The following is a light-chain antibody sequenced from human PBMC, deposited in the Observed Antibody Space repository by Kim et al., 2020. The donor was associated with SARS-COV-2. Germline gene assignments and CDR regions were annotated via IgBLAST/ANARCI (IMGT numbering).Light chain of an antibody. J-gene: IGLJ2*01. CDR2: EVT. Sequence: QSALTQPASVSGSPGQSIAISCTGTSSDVGSYNFVSWYQQHPGKAPKLMIYEVTKRPSGVSSRFSGSKSGNTASLTISGLQAEDEADYYCCSYAGSKTFVFGGGTQLTVL. CDR3: CSYAGSKTFV. CDR1: SSDVGSYNF. V-gene: IGLV2-23*02.